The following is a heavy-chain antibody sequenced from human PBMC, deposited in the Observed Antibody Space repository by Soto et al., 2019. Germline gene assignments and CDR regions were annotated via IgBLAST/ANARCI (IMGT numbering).Heavy chain of an antibody. J-gene: IGHJ5*02. CDR3: ARGDSLSPYNWFDP. CDR2: IYYSGST. Sequence: PSETLSLTCTVSGGSISSSSYYWGWIRQPPGKGLEWIGSIYYSGSTYYNPSLKSRVTISVDTSKNQFSLKLSSVTAADTAVYYCARGDSLSPYNWFDPWGQGTLVTVSS. CDR1: GGSISSSSYY. D-gene: IGHD2-15*01. V-gene: IGHV4-39*01.